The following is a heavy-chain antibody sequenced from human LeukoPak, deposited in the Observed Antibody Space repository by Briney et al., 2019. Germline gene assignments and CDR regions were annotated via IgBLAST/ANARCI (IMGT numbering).Heavy chain of an antibody. CDR2: ISSSGSTI. CDR3: ARRNWNYFDY. D-gene: IGHD1-1*01. Sequence: GGSLRLSCAASGFTVTTNYMSWVRQAPGKGLEWVSYISSSGSTIYYADSVKGRCTISRDNAKNSLYLQMNSLRAEDTAVYYCARRNWNYFDYWGQGILVTVSS. J-gene: IGHJ4*02. V-gene: IGHV3-11*01. CDR1: GFTVTTNY.